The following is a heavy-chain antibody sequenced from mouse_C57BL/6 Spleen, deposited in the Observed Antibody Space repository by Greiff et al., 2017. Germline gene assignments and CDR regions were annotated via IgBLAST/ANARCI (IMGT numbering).Heavy chain of an antibody. J-gene: IGHJ3*01. CDR3: SRERQSIWFAD. V-gene: IGHV1-54*01. CDR1: GYAFTNYL. D-gene: IGHD6-1*01. Sequence: VKLQQSGAELVRPGPSVKVSCKASGYAFTNYLIEWVKQRPGQGLEWIGVINPGSGGTNYNEKFKGTATLTADKYSSTAYMQRSSRTSEDSAVYFCSRERQSIWFADWCQGTLVTVAA. CDR2: INPGSGGT.